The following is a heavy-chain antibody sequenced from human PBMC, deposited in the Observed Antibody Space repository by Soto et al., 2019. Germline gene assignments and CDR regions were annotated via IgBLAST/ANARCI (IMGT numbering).Heavy chain of an antibody. CDR2: IIPIFGTA. CDR1: GGTLNSYA. Sequence: QVQLEQSGAEVQKPGSSVKVSCKTSGGTLNSYAISWVRQAPGQGLEWMGGIIPIFGTANYAQKFLGRVTITADESASTTYMQLSSLTSVDTAINCCARGERGEHYCYGLEVWGQGTTVTVSS. J-gene: IGHJ6*02. V-gene: IGHV1-69*01. CDR3: ARGERGEHYCYGLEV.